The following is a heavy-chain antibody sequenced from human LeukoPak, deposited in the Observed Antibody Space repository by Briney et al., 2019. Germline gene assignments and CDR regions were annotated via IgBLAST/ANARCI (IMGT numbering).Heavy chain of an antibody. CDR1: GFTVSVNY. J-gene: IGHJ4*02. Sequence: GGSVRLSCAAFGFTVSVNYMSWVRQAPGKGLECVSVIYSGGNTYYADSVKGRFTISRDNPKNTLYLQMNSLRAEDTAVYYCARKTDSGGQGDYWGPGTLVTVSS. CDR3: ARKTDSGGQGDY. D-gene: IGHD3-22*01. CDR2: IYSGGNT. V-gene: IGHV3-66*01.